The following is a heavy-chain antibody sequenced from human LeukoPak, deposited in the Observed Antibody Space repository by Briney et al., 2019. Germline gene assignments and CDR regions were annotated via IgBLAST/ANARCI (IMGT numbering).Heavy chain of an antibody. D-gene: IGHD2-2*02. J-gene: IGHJ4*02. CDR2: IYTSVST. CDR1: GGSIIRYY. Sequence: SETLSLTCTVSGGSIIRYYWSWIRQPAGKGLEWIGRIYTSVSTNYNPSLKSRVTMSVDTSKNQFSLKLSSVTAADTDVYYCARDNCSSTSCYNNYFDYWGQGTLVTVSS. CDR3: ARDNCSSTSCYNNYFDY. V-gene: IGHV4-4*07.